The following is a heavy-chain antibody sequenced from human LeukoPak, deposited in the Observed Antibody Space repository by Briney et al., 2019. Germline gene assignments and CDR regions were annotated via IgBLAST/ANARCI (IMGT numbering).Heavy chain of an antibody. V-gene: IGHV1-2*02. D-gene: IGHD1-14*01. J-gene: IGHJ5*02. CDR1: VYSLTDYY. CDR3: ARVRYHRIPWFDP. Sequence: ASLKVSCKASVYSLTDYYIHWVRQAPGQRLEWMGWVSPTSGDPNYAQKFQGRVTITRDTSISTAYMEPTNLTSDDTAVYFCARVRYHRIPWFDPWGQGTLVTVSS. CDR2: VSPTSGDP.